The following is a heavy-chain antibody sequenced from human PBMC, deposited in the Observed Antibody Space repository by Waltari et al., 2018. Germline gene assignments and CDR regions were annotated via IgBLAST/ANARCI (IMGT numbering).Heavy chain of an antibody. Sequence: EVQLVESGGGLVKPGGSLRLSCAASGFSFSHSPMTWVRQTPGKGLEWVSYIFTRPPYIRYADSVRGRFTVSRDDAKNTLFLQMNSLRGEDTAVYYCARDKRYDYIRGSYKDFWGQGTLVTVSS. J-gene: IGHJ4*02. V-gene: IGHV3-21*02. CDR3: ARDKRYDYIRGSYKDF. CDR2: IFTRPPYI. D-gene: IGHD3-16*01. CDR1: GFSFSHSP.